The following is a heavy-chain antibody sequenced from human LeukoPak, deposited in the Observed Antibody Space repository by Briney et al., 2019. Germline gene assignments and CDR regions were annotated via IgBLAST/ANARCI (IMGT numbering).Heavy chain of an antibody. J-gene: IGHJ4*02. CDR2: ISYDGSNK. CDR1: GFTFSSYG. Sequence: SGGSLRLSCAASGFTFSSYGMHWVRQAPGKGLEWVAVISYDGSNKYYADSVKGRFTISRDNSKNTLYLQMTSLRAEDTAVYYCAKSRPPYGSGSYLFDYWGQGTLVTVSS. D-gene: IGHD3-10*01. V-gene: IGHV3-30*18. CDR3: AKSRPPYGSGSYLFDY.